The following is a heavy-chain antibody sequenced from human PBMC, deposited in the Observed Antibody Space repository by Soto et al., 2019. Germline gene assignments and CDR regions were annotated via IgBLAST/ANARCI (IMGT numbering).Heavy chain of an antibody. CDR1: SGSFSGYY. J-gene: IGHJ4*02. Sequence: SETLSLTCAVYSGSFSGYYWSWIRQPPGKGLEWIGEIYHGLSIVYNPSLKSRVAISGDSSKNQFSLKLSSVTAADTAVYYCARHGGYYFDYWGQGTLVTVSS. CDR3: ARHGGYYFDY. D-gene: IGHD3-16*01. V-gene: IGHV4-34*01. CDR2: IYHGLSI.